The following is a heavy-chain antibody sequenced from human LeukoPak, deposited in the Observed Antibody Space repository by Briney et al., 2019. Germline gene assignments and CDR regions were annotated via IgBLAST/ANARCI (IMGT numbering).Heavy chain of an antibody. Sequence: GGSLRLSCAASGFTFSSYAMSWVRQAPGKGLEWVSAISGSGGSTYYADSVKGRFTISRDTSNNTLYLQMNSLRADDTAVYYCAREGKWLQLRYFDYWGQGTLVTVSS. V-gene: IGHV3-23*01. CDR2: ISGSGGST. CDR3: AREGKWLQLRYFDY. CDR1: GFTFSSYA. J-gene: IGHJ4*02. D-gene: IGHD5-24*01.